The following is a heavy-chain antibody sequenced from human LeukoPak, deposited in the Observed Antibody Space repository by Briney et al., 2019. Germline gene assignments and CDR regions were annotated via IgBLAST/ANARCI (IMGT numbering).Heavy chain of an antibody. CDR1: GFTFSSYS. D-gene: IGHD6-6*01. CDR2: ISSSSSYI. J-gene: IGHJ4*02. Sequence: PGGSLRLSCAASGFTFSSYSINWVRQAPGKGLEWVSSISSSSSYIYYADSVKGRFTISRDNAKNSLYLQMNSLRAEDTAVYYCARGIEAARPCWGQGTLITVSS. CDR3: ARGIEAARPC. V-gene: IGHV3-21*01.